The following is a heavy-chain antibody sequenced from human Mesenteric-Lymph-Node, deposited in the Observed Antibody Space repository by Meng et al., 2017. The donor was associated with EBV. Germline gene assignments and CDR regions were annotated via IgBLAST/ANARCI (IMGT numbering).Heavy chain of an antibody. V-gene: IGHV4-30-2*01. Sequence: RQGSGSGLGNSSPPLALTCSVSGGCISGGGYSWSWIRQQPGKGLDWIGYIYHSGSTYYNPSLKSRVTIIVDRSKNQFSLKLSSVTAADTAVYYCARGGGEYSGYDPKWLDPWGQGTLVTVSS. J-gene: IGHJ5*02. CDR3: ARGGGEYSGYDPKWLDP. CDR1: GGCISGGGYS. CDR2: IYHSGST. D-gene: IGHD5-12*01.